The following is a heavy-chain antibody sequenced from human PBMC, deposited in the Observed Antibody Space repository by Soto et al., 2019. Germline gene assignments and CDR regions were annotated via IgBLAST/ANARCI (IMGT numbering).Heavy chain of an antibody. CDR3: ARHGPSNHDFWSGFSSRSAFDI. J-gene: IGHJ3*02. Sequence: GETLKISCKRSGYSFTSYWIGWVRQMPGKGLEWMGIIYPGDSDTRYSPSFQGQVTISADKSISTAYLQWSSLKASDTAMYYCARHGPSNHDFWSGFSSRSAFDIWGQGTMVTVSS. CDR1: GYSFTSYW. V-gene: IGHV5-51*01. D-gene: IGHD3-3*01. CDR2: IYPGDSDT.